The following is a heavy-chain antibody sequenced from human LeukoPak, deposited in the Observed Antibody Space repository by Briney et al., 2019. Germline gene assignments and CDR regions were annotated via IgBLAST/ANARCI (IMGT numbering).Heavy chain of an antibody. D-gene: IGHD3-10*01. Sequence: GGSLRLFCAASGFTFSSYGMHWVRQAPGKGLEWVAFIRYDGSNKYYADSVKGRFTISRDNSKNTLYLQMNSLRAEDTAVYYCAKSITMVRGVITKYYGMDVWGQGTTVTVSS. J-gene: IGHJ6*02. V-gene: IGHV3-30*02. CDR3: AKSITMVRGVITKYYGMDV. CDR1: GFTFSSYG. CDR2: IRYDGSNK.